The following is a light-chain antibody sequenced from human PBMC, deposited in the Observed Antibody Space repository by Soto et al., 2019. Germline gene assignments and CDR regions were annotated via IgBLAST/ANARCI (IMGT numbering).Light chain of an antibody. Sequence: QSVLTQPASVSGSPGQSITISFTGSSSDVGAYNYVSWYQHHPDKAPKLVIYDVTNRPSGVSNRFSGSKSGNTASLTISGLQAEDEADYYCNSYTSSTTPYVFGTGTKVTVL. CDR3: NSYTSSTTPYV. J-gene: IGLJ1*01. V-gene: IGLV2-14*03. CDR2: DVT. CDR1: SSDVGAYNY.